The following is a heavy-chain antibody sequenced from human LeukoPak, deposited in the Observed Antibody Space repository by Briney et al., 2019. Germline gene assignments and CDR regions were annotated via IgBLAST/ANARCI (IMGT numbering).Heavy chain of an antibody. CDR3: ARQTKLRFADI. D-gene: IGHD3-10*01. J-gene: IGHJ3*02. V-gene: IGHV4-39*01. CDR2: IYYSGST. Sequence: KPSETLSLTCTVSGGSISSSSYYWGWIRQPPGKGLEWIGSIYYSGSTYYNPSLKSRVTISVDTSKNQFSLKLSSVAAADTAVYYCARQTKLRFADIWGQGTMVTVSS. CDR1: GGSISSSSYY.